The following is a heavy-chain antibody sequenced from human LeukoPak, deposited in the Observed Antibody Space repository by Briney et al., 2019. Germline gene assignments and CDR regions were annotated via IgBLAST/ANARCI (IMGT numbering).Heavy chain of an antibody. CDR2: INSDGSST. Sequence: GGSLRLSCAASGFTFSSYWMHWVRHAPGKGLVWVSRINSDGSSTSYADSVKGRFTISRDNAKNTLYLQMNSLRAEDTAVYYCAREGGDFWSGYLGLDYWGQGTLVTVSS. CDR3: AREGGDFWSGYLGLDY. D-gene: IGHD3-3*01. J-gene: IGHJ4*02. V-gene: IGHV3-74*01. CDR1: GFTFSSYW.